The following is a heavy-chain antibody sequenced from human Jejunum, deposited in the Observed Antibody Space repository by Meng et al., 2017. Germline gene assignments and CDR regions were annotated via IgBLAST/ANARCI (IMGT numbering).Heavy chain of an antibody. Sequence: GESLKISCAASGFTFSDYAIHWVRQAPGKGLEWVAVISYDGINTNYADSVKARFTISRDSSTNTVYLQMNNLRTDDTAVYYCARVRRPYESTDAFDVWGQGTVVTVSS. CDR3: ARVRRPYESTDAFDV. D-gene: IGHD3-22*01. V-gene: IGHV3-30*01. J-gene: IGHJ3*01. CDR1: GFTFSDYA. CDR2: ISYDGINT.